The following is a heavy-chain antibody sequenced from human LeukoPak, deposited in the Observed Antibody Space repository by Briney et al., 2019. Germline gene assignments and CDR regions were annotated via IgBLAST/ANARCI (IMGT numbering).Heavy chain of an antibody. D-gene: IGHD4-17*01. CDR1: GFTFSSYS. J-gene: IGHJ4*02. V-gene: IGHV3-21*01. Sequence: GGSLRLSCEASGFTFSSYSMNWVRQAPGKGLEWVSSISSSTYYIYYTDSVKGRFTISRDNAKNSLYLQMNSLRAEDTAVYYCARANYGDYTFDYWGQGTLVTVSS. CDR3: ARANYGDYTFDY. CDR2: ISSSTYYI.